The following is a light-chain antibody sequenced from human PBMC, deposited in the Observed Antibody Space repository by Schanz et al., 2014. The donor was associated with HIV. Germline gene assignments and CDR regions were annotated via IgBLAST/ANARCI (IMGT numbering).Light chain of an antibody. CDR1: QSVSSN. V-gene: IGKV3-20*01. Sequence: EIVMTQSPATLSVSPGERATLSCRASQSVSSNLAWYQQKPGQAPRLLIFDASIRATGIPDRFSGSGSGTDFTLTISRLEPEDFAVYYCQHFGSSPYTFGQGTKLEIK. J-gene: IGKJ2*01. CDR3: QHFGSSPYT. CDR2: DAS.